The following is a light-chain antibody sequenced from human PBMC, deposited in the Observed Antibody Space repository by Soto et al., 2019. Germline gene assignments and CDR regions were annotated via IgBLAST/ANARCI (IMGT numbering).Light chain of an antibody. CDR1: ESVGRH. Sequence: EIMLTLSPGTLSLSPKERATLSCRASESVGRHLAWYHQKPGQAPKLLIFDASTRATGVPARFSGSGSGTEFTLTVSSLQSEDIAVYFCQQYNYWPPNFGQGARLEIK. CDR3: QQYNYWPPN. J-gene: IGKJ5*01. V-gene: IGKV3-15*01. CDR2: DAS.